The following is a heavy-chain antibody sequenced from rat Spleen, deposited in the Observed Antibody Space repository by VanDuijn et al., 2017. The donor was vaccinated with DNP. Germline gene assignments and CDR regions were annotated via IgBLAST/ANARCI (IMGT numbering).Heavy chain of an antibody. CDR1: GFSFSDYD. Sequence: EVQLVESGGDLVQPGRSLILSCAASGFSFSDYDMAWVRQAPTKGLEWVACMSPTTRSSYYRDSVRGRFTVSRDDATSTLYLQMDSLRSEDTATYYCTRGGTYYFDYWGQGVMVTVSS. J-gene: IGHJ2*01. CDR2: MSPTTRSS. V-gene: IGHV5S23*01. CDR3: TRGGTYYFDY.